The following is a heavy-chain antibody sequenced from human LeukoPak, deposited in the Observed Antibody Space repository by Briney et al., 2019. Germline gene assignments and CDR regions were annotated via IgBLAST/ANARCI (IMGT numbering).Heavy chain of an antibody. V-gene: IGHV3-48*04. CDR3: ARGLLVVGSKKGNPGNY. CDR2: ISGSSNTI. CDR1: GFTFNNYA. Sequence: GGSLRLSCAASGFTFNNYAMNWVRQAPGEGLEWVSFISGSSNTIYYADSVRGRFTISRDNAKKSVYLQMNSLRAENTAVYFCARGLLVVGSKKGNPGNYWGPGTLVAVSS. J-gene: IGHJ4*02. D-gene: IGHD1-14*01.